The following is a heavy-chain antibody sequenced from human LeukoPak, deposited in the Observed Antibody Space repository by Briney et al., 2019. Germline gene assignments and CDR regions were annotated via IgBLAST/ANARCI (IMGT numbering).Heavy chain of an antibody. Sequence: SVKVSCKASGGTFSSYAISWVRQAPGHGLEWMGGIIPIFGTANYAQKFQGRVTITADESTSTAYMELSSLRSEDTAVYYCARVRSYGSGSYYSYYFDYWGQGTLVTVSS. CDR3: ARVRSYGSGSYYSYYFDY. J-gene: IGHJ4*02. V-gene: IGHV1-69*13. CDR1: GGTFSSYA. D-gene: IGHD3-10*01. CDR2: IIPIFGTA.